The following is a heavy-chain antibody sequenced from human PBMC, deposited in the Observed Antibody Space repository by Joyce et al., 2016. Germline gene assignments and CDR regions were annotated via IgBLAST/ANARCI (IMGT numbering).Heavy chain of an antibody. J-gene: IGHJ6*03. Sequence: QVQLVQSGAEVKKPGASVRVSCKASGYTFSTYEIYWVRQAPGQGLEWGGWLNPNTGNTAYAQKFRGRVSITGDTSISTAYMDLSSLRSGDTATYFCARVRLHTTTSGVLIRRYMDVWGKGATVTVSS. CDR2: LNPNTGNT. D-gene: IGHD1-1*01. V-gene: IGHV1-8*03. CDR1: GYTFSTYE. CDR3: ARVRLHTTTSGVLIRRYMDV.